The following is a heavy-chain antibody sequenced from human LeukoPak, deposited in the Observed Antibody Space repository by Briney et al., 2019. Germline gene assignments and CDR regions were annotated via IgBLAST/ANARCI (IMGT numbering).Heavy chain of an antibody. J-gene: IGHJ6*03. D-gene: IGHD5-18*01. CDR3: ARTTEGGYTYGYFYYYYMDV. CDR2: IYYSGST. V-gene: IGHV4-59*01. Sequence: SETLSLTCTVSGGSISSYYWSWIRQPPGKGLEWIGYIYYSGSTNYNPSLKSRVTISVDTSENQFSLKLTSVTAADTAVYYCARTTEGGYTYGYFYYYYMDVWGKGTTVTISS. CDR1: GGSISSYY.